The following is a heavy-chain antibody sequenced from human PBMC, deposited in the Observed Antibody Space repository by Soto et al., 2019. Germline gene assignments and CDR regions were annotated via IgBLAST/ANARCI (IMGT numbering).Heavy chain of an antibody. CDR2: IYYTGST. J-gene: IGHJ4*01. V-gene: IGHV4-39*01. D-gene: IGHD2-21*01. Sequence: SETLSLTCTVSGDFMSSSSHYWAWIRQSPGKGLEWIGSIYYTGSTYYNSSFVSRVTMFIDVSKNQFSLKLNSLTAADTAVYCCARRDTRVVIFDYWGRGTLVTVSS. CDR3: ARRDTRVVIFDY. CDR1: GDFMSSSSHY.